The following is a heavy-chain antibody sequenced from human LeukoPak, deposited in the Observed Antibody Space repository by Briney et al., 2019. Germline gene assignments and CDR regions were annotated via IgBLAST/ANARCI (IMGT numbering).Heavy chain of an antibody. V-gene: IGHV3-7*01. CDR2: INQDGTEK. CDR3: AKVAKYYYGPETYYFFEQ. J-gene: IGHJ4*02. D-gene: IGHD3-10*01. CDR1: GFPFSTYW. Sequence: GESLRLSCAASGFPFSTYWMSWVRQAPGKGLEWVANINQDGTEKYYVDSVKGRFTISRDYAKNSLYLQMNSLRVEDTAVYYCAKVAKYYYGPETYYFFEQWGQGTPVTASS.